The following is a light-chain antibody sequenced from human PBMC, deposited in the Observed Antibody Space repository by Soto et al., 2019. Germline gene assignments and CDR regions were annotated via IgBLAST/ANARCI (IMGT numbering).Light chain of an antibody. V-gene: IGLV2-14*01. Sequence: QSVLTQPPSASGTPGQRVTLSCSGSSSNIGFNAVNWYQQHPGKAPKLMIYEVSNRPSGVSNRFSGSKSGNTASLTISGLQAEDEADYYCSSYTGTNTLGGVFGGGTKVTVL. CDR1: SSNIGFNA. CDR3: SSYTGTNTLGGV. J-gene: IGLJ3*02. CDR2: EVS.